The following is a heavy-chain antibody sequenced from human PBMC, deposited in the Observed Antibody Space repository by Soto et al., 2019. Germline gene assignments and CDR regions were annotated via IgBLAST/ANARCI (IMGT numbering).Heavy chain of an antibody. CDR1: GFTFKNYD. CDR2: IGNSGDT. J-gene: IGHJ6*02. Sequence: EVQLVESGGDIVQPGGSLRLSCAASGFTFKNYDMYWVRQAPGKGLEWVSSIGNSGDTNYAGSMKGRFTISRENDRNALYLQMNSLRGGDTAVYFCVRAGVAPYYYYGMDVWGQGTTVTVSS. V-gene: IGHV3-13*01. D-gene: IGHD2-8*01. CDR3: VRAGVAPYYYYGMDV.